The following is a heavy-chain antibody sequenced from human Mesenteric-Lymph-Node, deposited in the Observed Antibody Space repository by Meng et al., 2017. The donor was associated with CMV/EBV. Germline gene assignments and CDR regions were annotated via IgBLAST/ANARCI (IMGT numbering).Heavy chain of an antibody. Sequence: ASVKVSCKASGYTFNGYYLNWVRQAPGQGLEWMGWINPNSGGTKYAQKFQGRVTMTRDTSISTAYMELSSLRSEDTAVYYCARGGSGSYYLDYWGQGTLVTVSS. CDR3: ARGGSGSYYLDY. J-gene: IGHJ4*02. V-gene: IGHV1-2*02. D-gene: IGHD1-26*01. CDR2: INPNSGGT. CDR1: GYTFNGYY.